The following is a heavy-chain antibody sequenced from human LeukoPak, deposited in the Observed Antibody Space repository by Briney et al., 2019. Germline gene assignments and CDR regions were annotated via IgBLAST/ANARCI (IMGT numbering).Heavy chain of an antibody. Sequence: SETLSLTCAVYGGSFSGYYWSWIRQPPGKGLEWIGEINHSGSTNYNPSLKSRVTISVDTSKNQFSLKLSSVTAADTAVYYCASEGYSSSWHPFDYWGQGTLVTVSS. CDR3: ASEGYSSSWHPFDY. V-gene: IGHV4-34*01. CDR2: INHSGST. CDR1: GGSFSGYY. J-gene: IGHJ4*02. D-gene: IGHD6-13*01.